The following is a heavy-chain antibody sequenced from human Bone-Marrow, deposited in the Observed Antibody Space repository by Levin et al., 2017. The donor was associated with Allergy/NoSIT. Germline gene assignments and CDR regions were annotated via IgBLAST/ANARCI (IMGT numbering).Heavy chain of an antibody. CDR1: GFTFSTYG. CDR2: ISESGDYT. Sequence: PGGSLRLSCEASGFTFSTYGMTWVRQAPGKGLEWVSVISESGDYTIYADSVKGRFTISRDNSKNTLFLEMNSLRVEDTAVYYCAKGSWVDYLGRGILVIVSS. V-gene: IGHV3-23*01. J-gene: IGHJ4*02. CDR3: AKGSWVDY. D-gene: IGHD3-16*01.